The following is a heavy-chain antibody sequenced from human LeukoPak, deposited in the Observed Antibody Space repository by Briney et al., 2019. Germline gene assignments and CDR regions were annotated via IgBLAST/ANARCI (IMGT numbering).Heavy chain of an antibody. CDR3: AGDRRGSGWYEDYFDP. J-gene: IGHJ5*02. Sequence: PSETLSLTCTVSGGSIRGYYWTWIRQPAGKGLEWIGRIYVSGSTNYNPSLKSRVTMSIDTSKNQFSLNLSSVTAADTAVYYCAGDRRGSGWYEDYFDPWGQGTLVTVSS. CDR2: IYVSGST. V-gene: IGHV4-4*07. CDR1: GGSIRGYY. D-gene: IGHD6-19*01.